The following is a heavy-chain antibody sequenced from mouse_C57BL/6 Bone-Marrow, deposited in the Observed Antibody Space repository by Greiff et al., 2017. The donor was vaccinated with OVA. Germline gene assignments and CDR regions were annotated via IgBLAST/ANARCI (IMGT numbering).Heavy chain of an antibody. CDR1: GFTFSDYY. CDR3: ARLPGDY. J-gene: IGHJ2*01. Sequence: EVMLVESGGGLVQPGGSLKLSCAASGFTFSDYYMYWVRQTPEKRLEWVAYISNGGGSTYYPDTVKGRFTISRDNAKNTLYLQMSRLKSEDTAMYYCARLPGDYWGQGTTLTVSS. CDR2: ISNGGGST. V-gene: IGHV5-12*01.